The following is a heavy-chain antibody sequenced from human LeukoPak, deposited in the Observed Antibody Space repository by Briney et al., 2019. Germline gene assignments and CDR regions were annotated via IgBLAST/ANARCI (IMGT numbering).Heavy chain of an antibody. CDR2: ISSSGSTI. CDR1: GFTFSVYE. CDR3: ARTPGGYYDSSGYYDDYFDY. Sequence: PGGSLRLSCAASGFTFSVYEMNWVRQVPGKGLERVSYISSSGSTIYYADSVKGRFTISRDNAKNSLYLQMNSLRAEDTAVYYCARTPGGYYDSSGYYDDYFDYWGQGTLVTVSS. V-gene: IGHV3-48*03. D-gene: IGHD3-22*01. J-gene: IGHJ4*02.